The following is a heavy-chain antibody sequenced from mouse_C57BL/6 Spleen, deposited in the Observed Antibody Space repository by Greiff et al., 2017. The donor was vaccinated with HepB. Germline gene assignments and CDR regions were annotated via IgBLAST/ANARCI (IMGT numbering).Heavy chain of an antibody. D-gene: IGHD2-1*01. Sequence: VQLQQSGAELARPGASVKLSCKASGYTFTSYGISWVKQRTGQGLEWIGEIYPRSGNTYYNEKFKGKATLTAAKSSSTAYMELRSLTSEDSAVYFCARSRGNYYYAMDYWGQGTSFTVSS. V-gene: IGHV1-81*01. CDR3: ARSRGNYYYAMDY. CDR2: IYPRSGNT. J-gene: IGHJ4*01. CDR1: GYTFTSYG.